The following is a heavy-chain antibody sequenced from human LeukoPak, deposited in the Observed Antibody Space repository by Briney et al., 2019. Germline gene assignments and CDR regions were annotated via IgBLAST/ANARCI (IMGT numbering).Heavy chain of an antibody. Sequence: GGSLRLSCAASGFTFNEYGMHWVRRAPVKGLEWVALIWYDGGNKYYANSVKGRFTISRDNFKNTLYLQMNSLRAEDTAVYYCARGIYTGSGTYYADYWGQGTLVTVSS. CDR3: ARGIYTGSGTYYADY. V-gene: IGHV3-33*01. CDR2: IWYDGGNK. D-gene: IGHD3-10*01. J-gene: IGHJ4*02. CDR1: GFTFNEYG.